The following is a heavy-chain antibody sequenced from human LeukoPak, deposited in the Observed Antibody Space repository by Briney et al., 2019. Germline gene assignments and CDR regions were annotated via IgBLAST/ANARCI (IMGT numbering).Heavy chain of an antibody. CDR1: GYTFTSYA. V-gene: IGHV7-4-1*02. Sequence: ASVKVSCKASGYTFTSYAMNWVRQAPGQGLEWMGWINTNTGNPTYAQGFTGRFVFSLDTSVSAAYLQISSLKAEDTAVYYCARDWPVLWFGELSRWFDPWGQGTLVTVSS. CDR2: INTNTGNP. CDR3: ARDWPVLWFGELSRWFDP. D-gene: IGHD3-10*01. J-gene: IGHJ5*02.